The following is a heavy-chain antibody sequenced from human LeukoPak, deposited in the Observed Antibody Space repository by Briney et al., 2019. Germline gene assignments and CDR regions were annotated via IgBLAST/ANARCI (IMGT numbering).Heavy chain of an antibody. CDR2: IKQDGSEK. Sequence: GGSLRLSCAALGFTFSSYGMSWVRQAPGKGLEWVANIKQDGSEKYYVDSVKARFTISRDNAKNSLYLQMDSLRAEDTAVYYCARDGDMVSFDYWGQGTLVTASS. CDR1: GFTFSSYG. D-gene: IGHD3-10*01. CDR3: ARDGDMVSFDY. V-gene: IGHV3-7*03. J-gene: IGHJ4*02.